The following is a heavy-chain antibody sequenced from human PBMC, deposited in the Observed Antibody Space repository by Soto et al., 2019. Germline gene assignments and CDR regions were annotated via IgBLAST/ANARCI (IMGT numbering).Heavy chain of an antibody. CDR3: ARGNSGYDLFDY. J-gene: IGHJ4*02. D-gene: IGHD5-12*01. CDR1: GFTFSSYG. Sequence: QVQLVESGGGVVQSGRSLRLSCAASGFTFSSYGMHWVRQAPGKGLEWVAVIWYDGSNKYYADSVKGRFTISRDNSKNTLYLQMNGLRAEDTAVYYCARGNSGYDLFDYWGQGTLVTVSS. V-gene: IGHV3-33*01. CDR2: IWYDGSNK.